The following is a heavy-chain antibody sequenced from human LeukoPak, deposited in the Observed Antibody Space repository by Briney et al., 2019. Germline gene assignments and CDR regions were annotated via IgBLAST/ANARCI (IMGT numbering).Heavy chain of an antibody. CDR3: ARDRSYYDFWSGYYNWFDP. J-gene: IGHJ5*02. CDR2: IYYSGST. Sequence: SETLSLTCTVSGGSISSGDYYWSWIRQPPGKGLEWIGYIYYSGSTYYNPSLKSRVTISVDTSKNQFSLKLSSVTAADTAVYYCARDRSYYDFWSGYYNWFDPWGQGTLVTVSS. V-gene: IGHV4-30-4*08. D-gene: IGHD3-3*01. CDR1: GGSISSGDYY.